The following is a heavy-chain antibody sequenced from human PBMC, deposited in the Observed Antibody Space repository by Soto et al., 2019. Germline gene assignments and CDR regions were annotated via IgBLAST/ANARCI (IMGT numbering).Heavy chain of an antibody. CDR1: GYPFTNHA. V-gene: IGHV1-3*04. D-gene: IGHD1-26*01. Sequence: GSGKVSYKSSGYPFTNHAIHLVRQAPGQRLQWMGWIRTGQGYTGYSQKFQDRVTITRDTSAGTVYVELRRLTSEDTAIYYCARENPPESGSFYDYWGQGTKVTVSS. CDR2: IRTGQGYT. CDR3: ARENPPESGSFYDY. J-gene: IGHJ4*02.